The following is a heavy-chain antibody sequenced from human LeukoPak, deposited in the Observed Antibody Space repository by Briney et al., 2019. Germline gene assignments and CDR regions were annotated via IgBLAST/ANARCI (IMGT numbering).Heavy chain of an antibody. CDR3: ARRSLWFGGLSLYYFDD. D-gene: IGHD3-10*01. J-gene: IGHJ4*02. CDR2: IYYSGST. V-gene: IGHV4-39*01. Sequence: PSETLSLTCTVSGGSISSSGYYWGWIRQPPGKGLEWIGSIYYSGSTYYNPSLKSRVTISVDTSKNQFSLKLRSVTAADTAVYYCARRSLWFGGLSLYYFDDWGQGTLVTVSS. CDR1: GGSISSSGYY.